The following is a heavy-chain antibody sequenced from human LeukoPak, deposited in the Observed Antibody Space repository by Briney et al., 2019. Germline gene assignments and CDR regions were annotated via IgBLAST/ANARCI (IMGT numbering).Heavy chain of an antibody. CDR1: GVSINSGDYY. V-gene: IGHV4-30-4*01. CDR2: MYYSGST. D-gene: IGHD3-22*01. CDR3: ARPYYYDSRIDP. J-gene: IGHJ5*02. Sequence: PSQTLSLTCTVSGVSINSGDYYWSWIRQPPGKGLEWVGYMYYSGSTYYNPSLKSRVTTSVDTSKNQFSLKLSSVTAADTAVYYCARPYYYDSRIDPWGQGTLVTVSS.